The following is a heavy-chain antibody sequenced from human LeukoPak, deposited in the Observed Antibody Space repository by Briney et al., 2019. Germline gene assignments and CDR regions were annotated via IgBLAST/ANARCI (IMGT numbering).Heavy chain of an antibody. CDR2: INHSGST. V-gene: IGHV4-34*01. D-gene: IGHD2-2*01. Sequence: PSETLSLTCAVYGGSFSGYYWSWIRQPPGKGLEWIGEINHSGSTNYNPSLKSRVTISVDTSKNQFSLKLSSVTAADTAVYYCAREHCSSTSCYSDYYYYYGMDVWGQGTTVTVSS. CDR1: GGSFSGYY. J-gene: IGHJ6*02. CDR3: AREHCSSTSCYSDYYYYYGMDV.